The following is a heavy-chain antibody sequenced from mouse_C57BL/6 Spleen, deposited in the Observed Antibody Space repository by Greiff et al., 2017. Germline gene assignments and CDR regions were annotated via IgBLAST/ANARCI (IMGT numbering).Heavy chain of an antibody. Sequence: VQLQQPGAELVKPGASVKLSCKASGYTFTSYWMQWVKQRPGQGLEWIGEIDPSDSSTNYNQKFKGQATLTVDTSSSTAYMKLSSLTTEDAAVYYCASNYDYWGQGTTLTVSS. CDR1: GYTFTSYW. V-gene: IGHV1-50*01. CDR3: ASNYDY. CDR2: IDPSDSST. D-gene: IGHD2-1*01. J-gene: IGHJ2*01.